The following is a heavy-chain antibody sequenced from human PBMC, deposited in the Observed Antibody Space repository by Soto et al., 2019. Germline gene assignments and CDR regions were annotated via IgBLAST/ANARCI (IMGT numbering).Heavy chain of an antibody. CDR3: ARVDPGDTYEFDH. CDR2: ISSYIGNT. V-gene: IGHV1-18*04. CDR1: GYTFTRHC. D-gene: IGHD3-10*01. J-gene: IGHJ4*02. Sequence: ASVKVCCKTSGYTFTRHCISWVRQAPGQGLEWMGLISSYIGNTNYAQKLQGRVTMTPDTPTSTAYMELSIPRSEATALYYCARVDPGDTYEFDHWGKGNLVADSS.